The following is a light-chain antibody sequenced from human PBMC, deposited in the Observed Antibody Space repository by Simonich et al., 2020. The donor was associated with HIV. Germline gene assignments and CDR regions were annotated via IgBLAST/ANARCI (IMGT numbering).Light chain of an antibody. J-gene: IGLJ3*02. Sequence: QSALTQPASVSGSPGQSITISCTGTSSDVGNYDVVSWYQQHPGKAPKLMIYAVSKRPSGVPDRFSGSKSDNTASLTVSGLQAEDEADYYCSSYAGSNNWVFGGGTKVTVL. CDR3: SSYAGSNNWV. CDR1: SSDVGNYDV. V-gene: IGLV2-8*01. CDR2: AVS.